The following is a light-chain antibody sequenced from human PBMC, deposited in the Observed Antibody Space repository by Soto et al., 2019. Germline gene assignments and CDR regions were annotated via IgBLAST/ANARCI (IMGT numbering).Light chain of an antibody. CDR1: QSVDSN. V-gene: IGKV3-15*01. CDR3: QQYNNWPPIT. J-gene: IGKJ5*01. CDR2: GAS. Sequence: EIVMTQSPATLSVSPGERATLSCRASQSVDSNLAWYQQRPGQAPRLLIYGASTRATGIPARFSGSGSGTEFPLTISSLQSEDFALYYCQQYNNWPPITFGQGTRLEMK.